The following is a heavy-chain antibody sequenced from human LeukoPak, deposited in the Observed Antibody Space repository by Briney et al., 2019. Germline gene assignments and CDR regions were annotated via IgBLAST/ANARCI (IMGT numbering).Heavy chain of an antibody. CDR3: ARDEYYYGSGRVMGFI. D-gene: IGHD3-10*01. J-gene: IGHJ4*01. Sequence: SETLSLTCAVYGGSFSGYYWSWIHQPPGKGLEWIGEINHSGSTNYNPSLKSRVTISVDPSKNQFSLKLGSVTAADTAVYYCARDEYYYGSGRVMGFIWGQGTLVTVSS. CDR2: INHSGST. V-gene: IGHV4-34*01. CDR1: GGSFSGYY.